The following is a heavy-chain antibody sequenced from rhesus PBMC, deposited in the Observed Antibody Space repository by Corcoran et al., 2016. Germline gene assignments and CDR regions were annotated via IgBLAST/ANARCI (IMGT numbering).Heavy chain of an antibody. Sequence: EVQLVESGGGLVQPGGSRRLPWAASGLTFRNYGENWGRQGAGKGLGWVVFIKNKADGGTAASAESVKGRFTISRDDSKNTLYLQMNSLKTEDTAVYYCTRDGPTVTSDYWGQGVLVTVSS. J-gene: IGHJ4*01. V-gene: IGHV3-16*01. D-gene: IGHD4-23*01. CDR3: TRDGPTVTSDY. CDR2: IKNKADGGTA. CDR1: GLTFRNYG.